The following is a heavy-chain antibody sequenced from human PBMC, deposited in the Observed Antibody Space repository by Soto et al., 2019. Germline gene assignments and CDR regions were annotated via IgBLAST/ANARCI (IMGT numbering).Heavy chain of an antibody. V-gene: IGHV1-24*01. CDR3: ATESDYVWGSLYLDY. D-gene: IGHD3-16*01. CDR2: FDPEDGET. Sequence: ASVKVSCKVSGYTLTELSMHWVRQAPGKGLEWMGGFDPEDGETIYAQKFQGRVTMTEDTSTDTAYMELSSLRSEDTAVYYCATESDYVWGSLYLDYWGQGTLVTVSS. CDR1: GYTLTELS. J-gene: IGHJ4*02.